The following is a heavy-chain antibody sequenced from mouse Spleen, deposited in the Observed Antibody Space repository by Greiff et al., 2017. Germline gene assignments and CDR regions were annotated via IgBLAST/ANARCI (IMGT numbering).Heavy chain of an antibody. CDR1: GYTFTSYW. D-gene: IGHD2-1*01. CDR2: IHPNSGST. CDR3: ARLGLDGNYGYFDV. J-gene: IGHJ1*03. V-gene: IGHV1-64*01. Sequence: VQLQQPGAELVKPGASVKLSCKASGYTFTSYWMHWVKQRPGQGLEWIGMIHPNSGSTNYNEKFKSKATLTVDKSSSTAYMQLSSLTSEDSAVYYCARLGLDGNYGYFDVWGTGTTVTVSS.